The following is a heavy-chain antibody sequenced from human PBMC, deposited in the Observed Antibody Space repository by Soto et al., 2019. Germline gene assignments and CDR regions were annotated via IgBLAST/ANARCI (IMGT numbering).Heavy chain of an antibody. CDR2: IIPIVGTA. CDR3: ARAKDSSSNFRTYGMDV. Sequence: QVQLVQSGAEVKKPGSSVKVSCKASGGTFSSYAISWVRQAPGQGLEWMGGIIPIVGTANYAQKFQGRVTITADESTSTTYRELSSQRPEDTDVYYCARAKDSSSNFRTYGMDVWGKGNTVTVSS. J-gene: IGHJ6*04. V-gene: IGHV1-69*01. D-gene: IGHD6-13*01. CDR1: GGTFSSYA.